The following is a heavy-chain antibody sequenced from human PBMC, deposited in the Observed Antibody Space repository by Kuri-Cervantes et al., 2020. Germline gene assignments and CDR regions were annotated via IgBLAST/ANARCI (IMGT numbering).Heavy chain of an antibody. CDR2: ISYDGNNK. J-gene: IGHJ3*01. CDR3: AKARGYYYDNSGD. Sequence: SLKISCAASGFTFSRYAMHWVRQAPGKGLEWVAVISYDGNNKYYADSVKGRFTISRDNSKNTLYLQMNSLRAEDTAVYYCAKARGYYYDNSGDWGQGTMVTVSS. V-gene: IGHV3-30-3*01. D-gene: IGHD3-22*01. CDR1: GFTFSRYA.